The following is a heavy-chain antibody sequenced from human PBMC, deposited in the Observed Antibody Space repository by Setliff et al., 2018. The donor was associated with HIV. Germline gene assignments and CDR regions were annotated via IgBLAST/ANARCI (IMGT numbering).Heavy chain of an antibody. Sequence: GGSLRLSCAASGFTFRNYKMNWVRQAPGKGLEWVSSITIGSGDVFYADSVQGRFTIFRDNAKNSLYLQMNSLRVEDTAVYYCARAPYARSNWFDPWGQGTLVTVSS. J-gene: IGHJ5*02. CDR2: ITIGSGDV. CDR1: GFTFRNYK. D-gene: IGHD4-17*01. CDR3: ARAPYARSNWFDP. V-gene: IGHV3-21*01.